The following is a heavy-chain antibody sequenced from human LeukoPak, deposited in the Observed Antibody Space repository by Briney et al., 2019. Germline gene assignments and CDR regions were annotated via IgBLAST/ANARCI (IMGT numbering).Heavy chain of an antibody. J-gene: IGHJ4*02. CDR3: TLPGYYFDY. CDR2: IRSKAYGGTT. D-gene: IGHD3-10*01. Sequence: GGSLRLSCAASGFTVSSNYMSWVRQAPGKGLEWVGFIRSKAYGGTTEYAASVKGRFTISRDDSKSIAYLQMNSLKTEDTAVYYCTLPGYYFDYWGQGTLVTVSS. CDR1: GFTVSSNY. V-gene: IGHV3-49*04.